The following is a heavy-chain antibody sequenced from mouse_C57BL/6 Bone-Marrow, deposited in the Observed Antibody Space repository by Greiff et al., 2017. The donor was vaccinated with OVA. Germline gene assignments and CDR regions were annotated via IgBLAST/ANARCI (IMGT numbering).Heavy chain of an antibody. V-gene: IGHV1-26*01. D-gene: IGHD2-1*01. CDR1: GYTFTDYY. CDR2: INPNNGGT. Sequence: VQLQQSGPELVKPGASVKISCKASGYTFTDYYMNWVKQSHGKSLEWIGDINPNNGGTSYNQKFKGKATLTVDKSSSTAYMELRSLTSEDSAVYYCALGGNYGAMDYWGQGTSVTVSS. CDR3: ALGGNYGAMDY. J-gene: IGHJ4*01.